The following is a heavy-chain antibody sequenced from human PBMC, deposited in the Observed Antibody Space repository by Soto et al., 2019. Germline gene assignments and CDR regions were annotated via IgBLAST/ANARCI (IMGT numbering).Heavy chain of an antibody. CDR1: GFSLSTSGVG. Sequence: QITLKESGPTLVKPTQTLTLTCTFSGFSLSTSGVGVGWIRQPPGKALEWLALIYWDDDKRYSPSLKSRLTITKATSKNQVVLTMTNMDPVDTATYYCAHSIIPNWGSRGAFDYWGQGTLVTVSS. V-gene: IGHV2-5*02. D-gene: IGHD7-27*01. J-gene: IGHJ4*02. CDR3: AHSIIPNWGSRGAFDY. CDR2: IYWDDDK.